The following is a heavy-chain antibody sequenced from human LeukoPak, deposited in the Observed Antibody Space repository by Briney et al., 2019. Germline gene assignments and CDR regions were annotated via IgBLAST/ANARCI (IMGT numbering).Heavy chain of an antibody. Sequence: SVKVSCKASGGTFSSYAISWVRQAPGQGLEWMGGIIPIFGTANYAQKFQGRVTITTDESTSTAYMELSSLRSEDTAVYYCVLYYYDGSGYYYVDWGQGTLVTVSS. CDR2: IIPIFGTA. J-gene: IGHJ4*02. CDR3: VLYYYDGSGYYYVD. D-gene: IGHD3-22*01. V-gene: IGHV1-69*05. CDR1: GGTFSSYA.